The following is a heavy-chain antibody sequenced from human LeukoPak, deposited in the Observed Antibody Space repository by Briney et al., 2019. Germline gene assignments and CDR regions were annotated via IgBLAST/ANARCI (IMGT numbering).Heavy chain of an antibody. J-gene: IGHJ4*02. CDR1: GFTFSSYG. CDR3: AKGADYYDNPAFVGY. D-gene: IGHD3-22*01. CDR2: IRYDGSNK. Sequence: GGSLRLSCAASGFTFSSYGMHWVRQAPGKGLEWVAFIRYDGSNKYYADSVKGRFTISRDNSKNTLYLQMNSLRAEDTAVYYCAKGADYYDNPAFVGYWGQRTLVTVSS. V-gene: IGHV3-30*02.